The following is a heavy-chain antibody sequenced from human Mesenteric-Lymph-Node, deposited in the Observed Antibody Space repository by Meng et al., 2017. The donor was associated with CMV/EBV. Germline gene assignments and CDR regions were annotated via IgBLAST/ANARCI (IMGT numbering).Heavy chain of an antibody. D-gene: IGHD3-16*01. CDR3: AKSPYYFDY. Sequence: GESLKISCAASGFTFNNYGMHWVRQAPGKGLEWVAFIRYDGSNKYYADSVKGRFTISRDKSKNTLHLQMNSLRAEDTAIYYCAKSPYYFDYWGQGTRVTVSS. CDR2: IRYDGSNK. V-gene: IGHV3-30*02. J-gene: IGHJ4*02. CDR1: GFTFNNYG.